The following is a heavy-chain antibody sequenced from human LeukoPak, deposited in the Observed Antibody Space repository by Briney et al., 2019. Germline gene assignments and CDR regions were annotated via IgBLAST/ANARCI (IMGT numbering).Heavy chain of an antibody. Sequence: GGSLRLSCAASGFTFSSYSMNWVRQAPGKGLEWVSSISSSSSYIYYADSVKGRFTISRDNSKNTLYLQMNSLRAEDTAVYYCAKDKGSSGYDYWGQGTLVTVSS. CDR3: AKDKGSSGYDY. V-gene: IGHV3-21*04. CDR1: GFTFSSYS. J-gene: IGHJ4*02. CDR2: ISSSSSYI. D-gene: IGHD6-19*01.